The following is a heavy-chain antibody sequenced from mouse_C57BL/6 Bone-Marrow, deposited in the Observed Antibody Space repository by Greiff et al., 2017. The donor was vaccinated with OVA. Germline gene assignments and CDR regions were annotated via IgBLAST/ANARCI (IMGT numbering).Heavy chain of an antibody. V-gene: IGHV1-55*01. Sequence: QVQLQQPGAELVKPGASVKMSCKASGYTFTSYWITWVKQRTGQGLEWIGDIYPGSGSPTSNEKFKSKATLTVDTSSSTAYMQLSSLTSEDSAVYYSARWSWDPDYWGQGTTLTVSS. D-gene: IGHD4-1*01. CDR1: GYTFTSYW. CDR2: IYPGSGSP. J-gene: IGHJ2*01. CDR3: ARWSWDPDY.